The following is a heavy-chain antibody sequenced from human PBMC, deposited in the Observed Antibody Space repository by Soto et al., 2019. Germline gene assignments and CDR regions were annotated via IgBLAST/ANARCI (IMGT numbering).Heavy chain of an antibody. J-gene: IGHJ1*01. V-gene: IGHV3-30*18. CDR3: AKYLVKTRSLPAD. CDR2: ISYDGSNK. CDR1: GFTFSSYG. D-gene: IGHD2-15*01. Sequence: GGSLRLSCAASGFTFSSYGMHWVRQAPGKGLEWVAVISYDGSNKYYADSVKGRFTISRDNSKNTLFLQMNSLRVEDTAVYYCAKYLVKTRSLPADWGQRTVVTVS.